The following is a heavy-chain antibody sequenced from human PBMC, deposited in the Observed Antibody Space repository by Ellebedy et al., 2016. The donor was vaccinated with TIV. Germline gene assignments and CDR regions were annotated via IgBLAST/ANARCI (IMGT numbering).Heavy chain of an antibody. CDR1: GFTFSNYA. Sequence: GGSLRLSXAASGFTFSNYAMHWVRQAPGKGLEWVAVIWYDGTNQKYPDSAKGRFTISRDNSKNTLYLQVDSLREEDTAVYYCARDGSYDISDYTFDAWGQGTMVTVSS. V-gene: IGHV3-33*08. J-gene: IGHJ3*01. CDR2: IWYDGTNQ. D-gene: IGHD3-9*01. CDR3: ARDGSYDISDYTFDA.